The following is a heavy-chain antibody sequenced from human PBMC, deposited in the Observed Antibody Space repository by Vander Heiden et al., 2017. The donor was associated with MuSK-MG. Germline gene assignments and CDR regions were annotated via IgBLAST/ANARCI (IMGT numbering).Heavy chain of an antibody. J-gene: IGHJ5*02. CDR1: GFTLSSYD. Sequence: VQLVESGGNLAQPGGSLRLSCAAAGFTLSSYDMHWVRQATGKGLEWVSAISIGGDRFDAGSVKGRFTISRENGKNSVYFKMKSLTAGDTAVYDGARGAGEGFDPWGQGTMVTVSS. CDR2: ISIGGDR. V-gene: IGHV3-13*01. CDR3: ARGAGEGFDP. D-gene: IGHD1-26*01.